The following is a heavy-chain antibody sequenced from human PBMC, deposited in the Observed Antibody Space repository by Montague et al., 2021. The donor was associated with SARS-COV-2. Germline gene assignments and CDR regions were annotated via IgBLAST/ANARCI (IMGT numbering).Heavy chain of an antibody. CDR3: AREDRWSWFDP. Sequence: SETLSLTCSVSGGSISSDYWSWIRQSPGKGLEWIGYIYYRGATNYNPSLKSRATSSIDTSKNQFSLKLISVTAADTAVYFCAREDRWSWFDPWGQGVLVTVSS. CDR2: IYYRGAT. J-gene: IGHJ5*02. CDR1: GGSISSDY. D-gene: IGHD3-3*01. V-gene: IGHV4-59*01.